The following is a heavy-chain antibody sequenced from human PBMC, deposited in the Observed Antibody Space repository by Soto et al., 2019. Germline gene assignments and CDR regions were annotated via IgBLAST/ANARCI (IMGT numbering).Heavy chain of an antibody. D-gene: IGHD2-2*01. V-gene: IGHV3-74*01. J-gene: IGHJ6*02. CDR1: GFTFSSYW. CDR2: INSDGSST. Sequence: EVQLVESGGGLVQPGGSLRLSCAASGFTFSSYWMHWVRQAPGKGLVWVSRINSDGSSTSYADSVKGRFTISRDNAKNTLYLQMNSLRAEDTAVYYCARAPETKVPAGLTYYYYGMHVWGQGTTVTVSS. CDR3: ARAPETKVPAGLTYYYYGMHV.